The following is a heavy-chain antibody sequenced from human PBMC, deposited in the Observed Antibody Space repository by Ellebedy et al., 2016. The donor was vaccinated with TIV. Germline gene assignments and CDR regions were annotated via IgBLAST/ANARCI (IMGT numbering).Heavy chain of an antibody. CDR3: ARYYDSSGSYDY. CDR1: GGSISSSSYY. D-gene: IGHD3-22*01. V-gene: IGHV4-39*01. CDR2: IYYSGST. Sequence: SETLSLXXTVSGGSISSSSYYWGWIRQPPGKGLEWIGSIYYSGSTYYNPSLKSRVTISVDTSKNQFSLKLSSVTAADTAVYYCARYYDSSGSYDYWGQGTLVTVSS. J-gene: IGHJ4*02.